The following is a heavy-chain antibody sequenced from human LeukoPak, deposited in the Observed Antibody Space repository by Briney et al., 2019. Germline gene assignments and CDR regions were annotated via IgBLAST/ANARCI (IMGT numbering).Heavy chain of an antibody. V-gene: IGHV4-39*07. Sequence: SETLSLTCTVSGGSISSSGYYWGWIRQPPGKGLEWIGNIYYSGSTYYNPSLKTRVTMSVDTSKNQFSLKLSSVTAADTAVYYCARDRAVTMVIPRYYGMDVWGQGTTVTVSS. D-gene: IGHD3-10*01. CDR2: IYYSGST. CDR3: ARDRAVTMVIPRYYGMDV. J-gene: IGHJ6*02. CDR1: GGSISSSGYY.